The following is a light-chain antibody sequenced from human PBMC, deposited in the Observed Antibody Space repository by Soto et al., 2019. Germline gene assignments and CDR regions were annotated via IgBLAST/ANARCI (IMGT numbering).Light chain of an antibody. J-gene: IGLJ3*02. CDR3: FLSYSGALDWV. CDR1: TGTVTSGHY. V-gene: IGLV7-46*01. Sequence: QAVVTQEPSLTVSPGGTVTLTCGSSTGTVTSGHYPYWFQQKPGQAPRTLIYDTSNKHSWTPARFSGSLLGGKAALTLSGAQPEDEAEYYCFLSYSGALDWVFGVGTKLTVL. CDR2: DTS.